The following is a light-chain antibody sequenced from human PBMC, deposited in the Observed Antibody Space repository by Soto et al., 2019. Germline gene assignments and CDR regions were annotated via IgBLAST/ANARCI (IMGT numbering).Light chain of an antibody. J-gene: IGKJ4*01. CDR2: EVS. CDR1: QSLVHSDGNTY. CDR3: MQTTQCPLA. Sequence: DIVLTQTPLSSPVTLGQPASISCRSSQSLVHSDGNTYLNWLQQRPGQPPRLLIYEVSNRFSGVPDRISGSGAGTDFTLEISRVEAEDVGVYYCMQTTQCPLAFGGGTKVEIK. V-gene: IGKV2-24*01.